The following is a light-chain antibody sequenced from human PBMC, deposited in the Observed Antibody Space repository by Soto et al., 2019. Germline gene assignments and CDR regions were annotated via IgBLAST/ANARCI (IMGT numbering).Light chain of an antibody. CDR3: SSYTSSSTWV. CDR2: EVS. Sequence: QSVLTQPPSASGSLGQSVTISCTGSSSDVGTYNYVSWYQQYPGKAPKLMIYEVSNRPSGVSNRFSGSKSGNTASLTISGLQAEDEADYYCSSYTSSSTWVFGGGTKLTVL. CDR1: SSDVGTYNY. V-gene: IGLV2-14*01. J-gene: IGLJ3*02.